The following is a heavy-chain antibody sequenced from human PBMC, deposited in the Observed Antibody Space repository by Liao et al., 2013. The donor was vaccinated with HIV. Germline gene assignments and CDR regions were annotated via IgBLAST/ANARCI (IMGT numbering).Heavy chain of an antibody. CDR3: ARGGGGFDI. J-gene: IGHJ3*02. CDR2: VCSSGTT. Sequence: QVQLQESGPGLVKPSETLSLTCTVSGVSMSTFCLTWIRHPAGKELEWIGRVCSSGTTNYNPSLKSRLTMSVDTSKNQFSLKLNSVTAADTALYYCARGGGGFDIWGRGTVVTVSS. V-gene: IGHV4-4*07. CDR1: GVSMSTFC.